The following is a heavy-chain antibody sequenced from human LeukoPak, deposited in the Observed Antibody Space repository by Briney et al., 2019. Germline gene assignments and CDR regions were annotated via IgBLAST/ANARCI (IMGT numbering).Heavy chain of an antibody. CDR2: FDPEDGET. D-gene: IGHD2/OR15-2a*01. CDR3: ARDNSGGNIAGWFDP. Sequence: EASVKVSCKVSGITLNDLSIQWVRQAPGKGLEWMGGFDPEDGETIYAPKFQARVTVTQDTYEDTAYMELSSLRSEDTAVYYCARDNSGGNIAGWFDPWGQGTLVTVSS. J-gene: IGHJ5*02. CDR1: GITLNDLS. V-gene: IGHV1-24*01.